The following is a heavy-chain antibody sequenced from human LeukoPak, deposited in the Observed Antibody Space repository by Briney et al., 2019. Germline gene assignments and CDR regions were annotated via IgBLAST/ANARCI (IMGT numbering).Heavy chain of an antibody. CDR2: IYHSGGT. J-gene: IGHJ6*03. D-gene: IGHD3-16*01. CDR1: GGSISSGGYS. Sequence: SETLSLTCAVSGGSISSGGYSWSWIRQPPGKGLEWIGYIYHSGGTYYNPSLKSRVTISVDRSKNQFSLKRSSVTAADTAGYYCARGGGGESMDVWGKGTTVTVSS. V-gene: IGHV4-30-2*01. CDR3: ARGGGGESMDV.